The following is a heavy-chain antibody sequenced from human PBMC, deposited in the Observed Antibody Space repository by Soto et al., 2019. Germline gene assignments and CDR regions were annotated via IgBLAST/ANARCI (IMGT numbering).Heavy chain of an antibody. CDR3: AHRIFSFWFD. D-gene: IGHD3-10*01. CDR2: IYWNDDK. Sequence: SGPTLVNPTHTLTLTCTFSGFSLSTSGVGVGWIRQPPGKALVCLALIYWNDDKLYSSSCKSRLSITKDTSKNQMVLTMTNMDPVDTATYYLAHRIFSFWFDWGQGTLVTVSS. J-gene: IGHJ4*02. V-gene: IGHV2-5*01. CDR1: GFSLSTSGVG.